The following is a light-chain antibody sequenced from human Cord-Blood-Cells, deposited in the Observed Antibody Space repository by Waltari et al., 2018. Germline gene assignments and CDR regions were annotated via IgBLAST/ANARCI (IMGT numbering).Light chain of an antibody. CDR2: AAS. CDR3: QQLNSYPRT. V-gene: IGKV1-9*01. J-gene: IGKJ1*01. CDR1: QGISRY. Sequence: DIQLNESPSFLSAAVGDRVTITCRASQGISRYLAWYQQKPGHAPKLLIYAASTLQSGVPSGFSGGGSGTECTLTISSLQPEDFATYYCQQLNSYPRTFGQGTKVEIK.